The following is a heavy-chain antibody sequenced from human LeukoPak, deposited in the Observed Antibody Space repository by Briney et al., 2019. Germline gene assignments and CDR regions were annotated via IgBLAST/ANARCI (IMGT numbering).Heavy chain of an antibody. D-gene: IGHD2-21*01. CDR2: IEPDGGAT. CDR1: GFTFTASW. Sequence: GGSLRLSCAASGFTFTASWMSWVRQTAGKGLDWVANIEPDGGATNYVDFVRGRFTISRDNARNSLFLQMSSLTAEDTAVYYCARGVWSSRNAFDIWGQGTMVTVSS. V-gene: IGHV3-7*01. J-gene: IGHJ3*02. CDR3: ARGVWSSRNAFDI.